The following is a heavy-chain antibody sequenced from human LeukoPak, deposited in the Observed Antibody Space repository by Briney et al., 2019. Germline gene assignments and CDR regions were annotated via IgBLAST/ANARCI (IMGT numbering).Heavy chain of an antibody. CDR1: GGSISSGGYY. V-gene: IGHV4-31*03. CDR3: ARLLYFDWLYLDY. J-gene: IGHJ4*02. D-gene: IGHD3-9*01. Sequence: SETLSLTCTVSGGSISSGGYYWSWIRQHPGKGLEWIGYIYYSGSTYYNPSLKSRVTISVDTSKNQFSLKLSSVTAADTAVYYCARLLYFDWLYLDYWGQGTLVTVSS. CDR2: IYYSGST.